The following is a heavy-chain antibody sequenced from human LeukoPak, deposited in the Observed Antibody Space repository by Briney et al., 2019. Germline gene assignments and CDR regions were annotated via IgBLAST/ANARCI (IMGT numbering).Heavy chain of an antibody. D-gene: IGHD2-2*02. CDR3: ARDRVIDIVVVPAAIRKGYDP. CDR1: GYTFTSCG. CDR2: ISAYNGNT. J-gene: IGHJ5*02. Sequence: EASVKVSCKASGYTFTSCGISWVRQAPGQGLEWMGWISAYNGNTNYAQKLQGRVTMTTDTSTSTAYMELRSLRSDDTAVYYCARDRVIDIVVVPAAIRKGYDPWGQGTLVTVSS. V-gene: IGHV1-18*01.